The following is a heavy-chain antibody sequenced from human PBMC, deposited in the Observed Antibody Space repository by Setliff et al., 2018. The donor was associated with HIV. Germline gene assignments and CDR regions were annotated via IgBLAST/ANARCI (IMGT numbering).Heavy chain of an antibody. J-gene: IGHJ6*02. CDR2: IYPEDSDA. V-gene: IGHV5-51*01. D-gene: IGHD1-1*01. CDR1: GYTFSSHW. CDR3: ARQTVHTTHSLDFGSPNRDYYYGMDV. Sequence: PGESLKISCQGSGYTFSSHWIGWVRQMPGKGLEWMGIIYPEDSDARYSPSFEGQVTISADKSINTAYLQWSSLKASDTAMYYCARQTVHTTHSLDFGSPNRDYYYGMDVWGQGTTVTVSS.